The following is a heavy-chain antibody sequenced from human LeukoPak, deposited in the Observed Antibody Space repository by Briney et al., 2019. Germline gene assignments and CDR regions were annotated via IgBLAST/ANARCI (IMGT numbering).Heavy chain of an antibody. CDR1: GFTFTSYA. Sequence: GGSLRLSCAASGFTFTSYAMTWVRQAPGKGLEWVSGVSGSGGSKWYADSVKGRFTISRDNSKNTVFPQMNSLRVEDTAVYYCTRSVLANPWGQGTLVTVSS. V-gene: IGHV3-23*01. CDR2: VSGSGGSK. J-gene: IGHJ5*02. CDR3: TRSVLANP.